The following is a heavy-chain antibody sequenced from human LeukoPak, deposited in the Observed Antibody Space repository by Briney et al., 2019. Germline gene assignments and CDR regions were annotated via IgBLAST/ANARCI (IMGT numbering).Heavy chain of an antibody. CDR1: GYTLTGYY. V-gene: IGHV1-2*02. CDR2: INPNSGGT. J-gene: IGHJ4*02. CDR3: ARNLAVAPHAYYFDY. Sequence: ASVKVSCKASGYTLTGYYMHWVRQAPGQGLEWMGWINPNSGGTNYAQKFQGRVTMTRDTSISTAYMELSSLRSEDMAVYYCARNLAVAPHAYYFDYWGQGTLVTVSS. D-gene: IGHD6-19*01.